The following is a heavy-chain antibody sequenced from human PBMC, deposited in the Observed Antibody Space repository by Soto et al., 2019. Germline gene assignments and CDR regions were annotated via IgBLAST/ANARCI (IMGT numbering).Heavy chain of an antibody. Sequence: QVHLVESGGGGVQPGRSLRLSCAASGFSCRSHGMDWVRQAPGTGLEWLALISYDRSHIDYADSVKGRFTISRANSNNTLYLQMSSLRPEDTAVYYCARGGPRSFNALDYWGQGTLVTVSS. CDR3: ARGGPRSFNALDY. V-gene: IGHV3-30-3*01. J-gene: IGHJ4*02. D-gene: IGHD2-2*01. CDR2: ISYDRSHI. CDR1: GFSCRSHG.